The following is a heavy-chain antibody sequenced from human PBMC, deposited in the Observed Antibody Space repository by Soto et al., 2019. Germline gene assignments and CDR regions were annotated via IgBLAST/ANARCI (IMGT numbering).Heavy chain of an antibody. CDR3: ARPYNDFWSGYSTYYYYYMDV. D-gene: IGHD3-3*01. CDR1: GGSINSSSYY. Sequence: PSETLSLTCTVSGGSINSSSYYWGWIRQPPGKGLEWIGSIYYSGSTYYNPSLKSRVTISVDTSKNQFSLKLSSVTAADTAVYYCARPYNDFWSGYSTYYYYYMDVWGKGTTVTVSS. J-gene: IGHJ6*03. CDR2: IYYSGST. V-gene: IGHV4-39*01.